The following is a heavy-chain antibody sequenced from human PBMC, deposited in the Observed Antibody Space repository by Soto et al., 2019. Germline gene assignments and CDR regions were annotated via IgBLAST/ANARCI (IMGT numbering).Heavy chain of an antibody. V-gene: IGHV3-21*01. J-gene: IGHJ6*03. Sequence: PGGSLRLSCAASGFTFSTTGMNWVRQAPGKGLQWVSSISSGSEYIFHADSVKGRLTTSRDNAKNSVYLQMNNLRFEDTAVYYCAKDGAAGSVLDGWGKGTTVPLAS. D-gene: IGHD6-13*01. CDR2: ISSGSEYI. CDR3: AKDGAAGSVLDG. CDR1: GFTFSTTG.